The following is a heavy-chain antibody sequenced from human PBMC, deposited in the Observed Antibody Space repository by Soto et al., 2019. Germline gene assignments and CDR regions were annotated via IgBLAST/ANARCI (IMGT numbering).Heavy chain of an antibody. J-gene: IGHJ4*02. CDR1: GFTVGNNY. Sequence: EVQLEESGGGLAQPGGSLRLSCAVSGFTVGNNYMSWVRQAPGKGLEWVSLIYSGGSTYYAESAKGRFTISRDTSKNTVYLQMSSLRAEDTAVYYCAGHSHKDYWGQGTLVTVSS. CDR2: IYSGGST. CDR3: AGHSHKDY. V-gene: IGHV3-66*04.